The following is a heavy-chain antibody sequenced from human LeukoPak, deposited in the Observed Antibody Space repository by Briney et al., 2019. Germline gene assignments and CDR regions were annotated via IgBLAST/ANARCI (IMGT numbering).Heavy chain of an antibody. CDR2: ISYDGSNK. V-gene: IGHV3-30-3*01. J-gene: IGHJ3*02. D-gene: IGHD1-26*01. CDR3: ARVVGGTPDGDAFDI. CDR1: GFTFSSYA. Sequence: GRSLRLSCAASGFTFSSYAMHWVRQAPGKGLEWVAVISYDGSNKYYADSVKGRFTISRDNSKNTLYLQMNSLRAEDTAVYYCARVVGGTPDGDAFDIWGQGTMVTVSS.